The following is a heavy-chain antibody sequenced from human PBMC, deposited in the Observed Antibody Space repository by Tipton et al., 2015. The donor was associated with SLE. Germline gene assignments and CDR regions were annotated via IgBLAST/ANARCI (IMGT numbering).Heavy chain of an antibody. CDR1: GFTFSSYG. CDR2: IRYDGSNK. CDR3: ASDYSGTRGFDI. V-gene: IGHV3-30*02. D-gene: IGHD1-26*01. Sequence: SLRLSCAASGFTFSSYGMHWVRQAPGKGLEWVAFIRYDGSNKYYADSVKGRFTISRDNSKNTLYLQMNSLRSEDTAVYYCASDYSGTRGFDIWGQGTMVTVSS. J-gene: IGHJ3*02.